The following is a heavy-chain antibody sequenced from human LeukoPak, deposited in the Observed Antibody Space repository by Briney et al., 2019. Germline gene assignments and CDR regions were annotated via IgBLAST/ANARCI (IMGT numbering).Heavy chain of an antibody. J-gene: IGHJ4*02. CDR3: ARDGCGGDCFPNDY. Sequence: PGGSLRLSCAASGFTFSSYAMHWVRQAPGKGLEWVAVISYDGSNKYYADSVKGRFTISRDNSKNTLYLQMNSLRAEDTAVYYCARDGCGGDCFPNDYWGQGTLVTVSS. D-gene: IGHD2-21*02. V-gene: IGHV3-30-3*01. CDR2: ISYDGSNK. CDR1: GFTFSSYA.